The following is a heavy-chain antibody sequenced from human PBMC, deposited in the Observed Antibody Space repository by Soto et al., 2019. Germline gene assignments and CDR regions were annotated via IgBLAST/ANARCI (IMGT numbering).Heavy chain of an antibody. CDR1: GGSVSGYY. CDR2: INHRGIT. V-gene: IGHV4-34*01. Sequence: SETLYLTCAVYGGSVSGYYWSCIGKPQGKGLEWIGEINHRGITNYNPSLTSRVTISVDTSKNQFSLKLSSVTAADTAVYYCASGDYYDRSGYWDKQTQVYHYGMDVWGQGTTVT. J-gene: IGHJ6*02. CDR3: ASGDYYDRSGYWDKQTQVYHYGMDV. D-gene: IGHD3-22*01.